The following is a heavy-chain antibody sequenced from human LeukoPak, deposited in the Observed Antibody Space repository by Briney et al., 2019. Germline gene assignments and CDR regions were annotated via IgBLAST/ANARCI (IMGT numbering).Heavy chain of an antibody. J-gene: IGHJ6*02. D-gene: IGHD3-10*01. V-gene: IGHV4-59*01. Sequence: SETLSLTCTVSGDSISFYYLSWIRQPPGKGLEWIGSIHYSGSSEYHTSLKSRVTISVDTSKNQFSLNLNSVTAADTAVYYCASRSGRAYYGMDAWGQGATVIVS. CDR2: IHYSGSS. CDR3: ASRSGRAYYGMDA. CDR1: GDSISFYY.